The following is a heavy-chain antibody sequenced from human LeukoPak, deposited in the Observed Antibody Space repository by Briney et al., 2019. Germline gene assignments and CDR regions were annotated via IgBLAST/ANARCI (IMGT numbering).Heavy chain of an antibody. Sequence: SETLSLTCTVSGGSISGYFWSWVRQPPGKGPEGIGYIYSTGTTNYSPSLSSRVTISVDTYKNQLSLNLRFVTATDTAVYHCARHNPPPTGFCSGTSCFMSGSQYFYMDVWGKGTSVTVS. CDR2: IYSTGTT. D-gene: IGHD2-2*01. CDR1: GGSISGYF. V-gene: IGHV4-4*09. CDR3: ARHNPPPTGFCSGTSCFMSGSQYFYMDV. J-gene: IGHJ6*03.